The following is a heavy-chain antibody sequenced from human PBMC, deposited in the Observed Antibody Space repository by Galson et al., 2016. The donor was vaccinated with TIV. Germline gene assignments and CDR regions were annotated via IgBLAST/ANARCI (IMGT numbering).Heavy chain of an antibody. CDR2: IDWDDDI. J-gene: IGHJ4*02. CDR3: ARMVYGDYPPRFYYDS. D-gene: IGHD2-21*02. Sequence: PALVKPTQTLTLTCTFSGFSLSTNEMCVGWIRRPPGKALEWLARIDWDDDIYYNTSLKTRLTISKDTSKNQVVFKMTNVGPTDTGTYYCARMVYGDYPPRFYYDSWGQGALVTVSS. V-gene: IGHV2-70*11. CDR1: GFSLSTNEMC.